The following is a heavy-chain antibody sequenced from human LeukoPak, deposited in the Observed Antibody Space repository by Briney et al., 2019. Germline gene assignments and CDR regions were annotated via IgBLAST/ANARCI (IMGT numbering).Heavy chain of an antibody. D-gene: IGHD3-22*01. J-gene: IGHJ3*02. CDR3: ARHVPTMIVVVAFDI. CDR1: GGSLSSTSYY. CDR2: IYYSGST. V-gene: IGHV4-39*01. Sequence: SETLSLTCTVSGGSLSSTSYYWGWIRQPPGKGLEWIGSIYYSGSTYYNPSLKSRVTISVDTSKNQFSLKLSSVTAADTAVYYCARHVPTMIVVVAFDIWGQGTMVTVSS.